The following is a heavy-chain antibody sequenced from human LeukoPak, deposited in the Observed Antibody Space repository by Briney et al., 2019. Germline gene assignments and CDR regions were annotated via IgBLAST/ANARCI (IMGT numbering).Heavy chain of an antibody. D-gene: IGHD2-8*01. CDR1: VYTFTGYY. CDR2: INPNRGGT. Sequence: ASVTVSCKASVYTFTGYYMHWVRQPRAQGLEWMGWINPNRGGTNYAQKFQGSATMTRDTSISTADMELSTQRSDDTGVYYRARDQVSGDLDCWGQRILVTASS. CDR3: ARDQVSGDLDC. J-gene: IGHJ4*02. V-gene: IGHV1-2*02.